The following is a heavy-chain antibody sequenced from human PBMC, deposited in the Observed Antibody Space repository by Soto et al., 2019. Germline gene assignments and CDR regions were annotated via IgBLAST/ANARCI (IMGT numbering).Heavy chain of an antibody. D-gene: IGHD3-16*01. CDR1: GFTFSSYG. Sequence: HPGGSLRLSCAASGFTFSSYGMHWVRQAPGKGLEWVAVIWYDGSNKYYADSVKGRFTISRDNSKNTLYLQMNSLRAEDTAVYYCARAARSVWGPDYWGQGTLVTVSS. CDR3: ARAARSVWGPDY. CDR2: IWYDGSNK. V-gene: IGHV3-33*01. J-gene: IGHJ4*02.